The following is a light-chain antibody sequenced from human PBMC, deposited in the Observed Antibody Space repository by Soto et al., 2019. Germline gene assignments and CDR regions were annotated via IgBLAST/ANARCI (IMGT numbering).Light chain of an antibody. CDR3: TSYSSSSTPWL. CDR2: DVS. Sequence: QSALTQPTSVSGSPGQSITISCTGTRSDIGGYSFVSWYQQHPDKAPKLMIFDVSQRPSGVSNRFSGSKSGNTASLTISGLQAEDEDDYYCTSYSSSSTPWLFGGGTKLTVL. V-gene: IGLV2-14*03. CDR1: RSDIGGYSF. J-gene: IGLJ3*02.